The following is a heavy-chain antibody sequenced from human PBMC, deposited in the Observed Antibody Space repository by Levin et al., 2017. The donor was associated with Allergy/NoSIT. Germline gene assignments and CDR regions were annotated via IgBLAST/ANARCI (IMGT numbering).Heavy chain of an antibody. Sequence: SETLSLTCAVYGGSFSGYYWSWIRQPPGKGLEWIGEINHSGSTNYNPSLKSRVTISVDTSKNQFSLKLSSVTAADTAVYYCARTRRYYYDSSDYSGWFDPWGQGTLVTVSS. J-gene: IGHJ5*02. CDR2: INHSGST. CDR3: ARTRRYYYDSSDYSGWFDP. V-gene: IGHV4-34*01. D-gene: IGHD3-22*01. CDR1: GGSFSGYY.